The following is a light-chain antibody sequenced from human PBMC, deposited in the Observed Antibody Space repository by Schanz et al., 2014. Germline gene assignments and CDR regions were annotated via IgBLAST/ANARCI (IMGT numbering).Light chain of an antibody. J-gene: IGLJ2*01. CDR3: CSYAGSSTLV. Sequence: QSALTQPASVSGSPGQSITISCTAPTSDVGSYNLVSWYQQHPGKAPKLMIYEGSKRPSGVSNRFSGSKSGNTASLTISALQAEDEADYYCCSYAGSSTLVFGGGTKVTVL. CDR2: EGS. CDR1: TSDVGSYNL. V-gene: IGLV2-23*01.